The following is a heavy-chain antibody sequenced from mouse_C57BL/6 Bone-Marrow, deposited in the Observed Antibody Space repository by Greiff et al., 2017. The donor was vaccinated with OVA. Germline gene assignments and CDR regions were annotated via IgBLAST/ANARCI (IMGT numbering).Heavy chain of an antibody. Sequence: VQLQQPGAELVKPGASVKMSCKASGYTFTSYWITWVKQRPGPGLEWIGDIYPGSGSTNYNEKFKSKATLTVDTSSSTAYMQLSSLTSEDSAVYYCAREGGYSNYAMDYWGQGTSVTVSS. CDR1: GYTFTSYW. D-gene: IGHD2-5*01. J-gene: IGHJ4*01. V-gene: IGHV1-55*01. CDR2: IYPGSGST. CDR3: AREGGYSNYAMDY.